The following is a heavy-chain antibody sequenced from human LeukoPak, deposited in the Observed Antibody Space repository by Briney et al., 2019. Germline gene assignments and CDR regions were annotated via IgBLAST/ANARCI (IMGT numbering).Heavy chain of an antibody. CDR2: ISGSGGST. D-gene: IGHD3-22*01. J-gene: IGHJ6*03. V-gene: IGHV3-23*01. Sequence: GGSLRLSCAASGFTFSSYGMSWVRQAPGKGLEWVSAISGSGGSTYYADSVRGRITISRDNSKNTLYLQMDSLRAEDTAVYYCARDAYYYDSSGYYYPYYYYMDVWGKGTTVTISS. CDR3: ARDAYYYDSSGYYYPYYYYMDV. CDR1: GFTFSSYG.